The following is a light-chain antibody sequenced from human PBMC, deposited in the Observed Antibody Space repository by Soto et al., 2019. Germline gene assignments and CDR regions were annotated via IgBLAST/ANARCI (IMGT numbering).Light chain of an antibody. CDR3: QHYNSWPRT. J-gene: IGKJ1*01. V-gene: IGKV1-9*01. CDR2: GAS. CDR1: QGVRSY. Sequence: TQLTQSPSSLSASVGDRVTITCRASQGVRSYLAWFQQRPGKAPKLLIFGASTLQNGIPARFSGSGSGTEFTLTITSLQSEDFAVYYCQHYNSWPRTFGQGSKVDIK.